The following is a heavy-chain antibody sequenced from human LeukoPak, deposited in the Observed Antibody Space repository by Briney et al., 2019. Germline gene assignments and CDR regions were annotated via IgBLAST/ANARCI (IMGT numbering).Heavy chain of an antibody. D-gene: IGHD3-3*01. CDR2: IYYSGST. CDR1: GGSISSSNYY. CDR3: ARRYALFGVPTYFDF. V-gene: IGHV4-39*01. J-gene: IGHJ4*02. Sequence: SETLSLTCTVSGGSISSSNYYWGWIRQPPGKGLEWIGSIYYSGSTYYNPSLKRRITVSVATSKNQFSLKLSSVTAADTAVYYCARRYALFGVPTYFDFWGQGTLVTVSS.